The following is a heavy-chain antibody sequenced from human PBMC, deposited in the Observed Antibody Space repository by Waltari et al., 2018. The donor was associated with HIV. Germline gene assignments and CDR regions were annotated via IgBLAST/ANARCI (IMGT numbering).Heavy chain of an antibody. CDR2: MSDGGRVG. Sequence: VQLGESGGGWVQPGGSLGLSCAASGFTFGTYSMNWVRQAPGRGLEGVVVMSDGGRVGEPADPVKGPFTLTRDKGKNSLDFEKNRLTVEGNALLFCWGECDHWEQTFFGGWGQGTPVTVSP. V-gene: IGHV3-48*01. D-gene: IGHD3-16*01. CDR3: WGECDHWEQTFFGG. J-gene: IGHJ4*02. CDR1: GFTFGTYS.